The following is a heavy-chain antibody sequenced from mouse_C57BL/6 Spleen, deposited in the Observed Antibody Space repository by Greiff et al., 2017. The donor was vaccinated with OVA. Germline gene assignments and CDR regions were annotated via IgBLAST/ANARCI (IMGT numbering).Heavy chain of an antibody. D-gene: IGHD2-4*01. J-gene: IGHJ3*01. V-gene: IGHV1-55*01. Sequence: VQLQQSGAELVKPGASVKMSCKASGYTFTSYWITWVKQRPGQGLEWIGDIYPGSGSTNYNEKFKSKATLTVDTSSSTAYMQLSSLTSEDSAVYYCARRGYDYDEIYWGQGTLVTVSA. CDR3: ARRGYDYDEIY. CDR1: GYTFTSYW. CDR2: IYPGSGST.